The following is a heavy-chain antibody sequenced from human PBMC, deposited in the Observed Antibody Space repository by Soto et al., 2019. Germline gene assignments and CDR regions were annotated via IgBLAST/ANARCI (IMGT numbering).Heavy chain of an antibody. CDR3: ARARRRGYSYVRIDY. V-gene: IGHV3-30-3*01. Sequence: QVQLVESGGGVVQPGRSLRLSCAASGFTFSSYAMHWVRQAPGKGLEWVAVISYDGSNKYYADSVKGRFTISRDNSKNTLYLQMNSLRAEDTAVYYCARARRRGYSYVRIDYWGQGTLVTVSS. CDR1: GFTFSSYA. D-gene: IGHD5-18*01. CDR2: ISYDGSNK. J-gene: IGHJ4*02.